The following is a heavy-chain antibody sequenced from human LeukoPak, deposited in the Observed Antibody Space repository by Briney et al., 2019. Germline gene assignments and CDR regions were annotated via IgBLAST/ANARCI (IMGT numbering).Heavy chain of an antibody. V-gene: IGHV4-59*01. Sequence: SETLSLTCTVSGGSISSYYWSWIRQPPGKGLEWIGYIYYSGSTNYNPSLKSRVTISVDTSKNQFSLKLSSVAAADTAVYYCARDGDYDSPFDYWGQGTLVTVSS. CDR2: IYYSGST. CDR3: ARDGDYDSPFDY. CDR1: GGSISSYY. J-gene: IGHJ4*02. D-gene: IGHD3-22*01.